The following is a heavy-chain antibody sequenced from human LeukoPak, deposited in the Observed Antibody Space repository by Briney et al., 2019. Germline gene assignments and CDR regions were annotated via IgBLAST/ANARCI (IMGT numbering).Heavy chain of an antibody. CDR1: RFTFSSYS. J-gene: IGHJ2*01. Sequence: TTGGSLRLSCAASRFTFSSYSMNWVRQAPGKGLEWVSSISSSGSYIYYADSVKGRFTISRDNAKNSLFLQMNSLRAEDTAVYYCARDPDTYWYFDVWGRGTLVTVSS. CDR2: ISSSGSYI. CDR3: ARDPDTYWYFDV. V-gene: IGHV3-21*01.